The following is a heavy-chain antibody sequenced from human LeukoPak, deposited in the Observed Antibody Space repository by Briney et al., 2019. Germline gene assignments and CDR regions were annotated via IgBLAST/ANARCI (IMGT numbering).Heavy chain of an antibody. CDR3: ASYDSSGY. V-gene: IGHV3-21*01. CDR2: ISSSSSYI. D-gene: IGHD3-22*01. CDR1: GFTFSSYS. Sequence: GGSLRLSCAASGFTFSSYSMNWVRQAPGKGLEWVSSISSSSSYIYYADSVKGRFTISRDNAKNSLYLQMNSLRAGDTAVYYCASYDSSGYWGQGTLVTDSS. J-gene: IGHJ4*02.